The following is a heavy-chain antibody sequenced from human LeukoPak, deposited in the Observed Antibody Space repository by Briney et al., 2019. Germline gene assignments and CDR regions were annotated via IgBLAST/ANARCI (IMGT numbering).Heavy chain of an antibody. CDR1: GFTFSSYW. D-gene: IGHD4-17*01. CDR2: IKQDGSEK. V-gene: IGHV3-7*04. CDR3: ARAVRGSKGYYFDY. J-gene: IGHJ4*02. Sequence: PGGSLRLSCAASGFTFSSYWMSWVRQAPGKGLEWVANIKQDGSEKYYVDSVKGRFTISRDNAKNSLYLQMDSLRAEDTAVYYCARAVRGSKGYYFDYWGQGTLVTVSS.